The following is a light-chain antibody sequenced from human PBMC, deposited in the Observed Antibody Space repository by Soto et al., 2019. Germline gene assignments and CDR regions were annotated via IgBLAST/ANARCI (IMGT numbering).Light chain of an antibody. CDR3: QKYNTAPQT. CDR2: AAS. CDR1: QGIIDY. V-gene: IGKV1-27*01. J-gene: IGKJ1*01. Sequence: DIQMTQSPSSLSASVGDRVTITCRASQGIIDYVAWFQQKPGKAPKLLIYAASTLQSGVPSRFSRSGSGTDFTLTNSSLQPEDVATYYCQKYNTAPQTFGQVTKVEIK.